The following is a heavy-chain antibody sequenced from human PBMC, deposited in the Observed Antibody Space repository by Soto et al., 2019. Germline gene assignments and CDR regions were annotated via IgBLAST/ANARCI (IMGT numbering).Heavy chain of an antibody. Sequence: KTSETLSLTCAVYGGSFSGYYWSWIRQPPGKGLEWIGEINHSGSTNYNPSLKSRVTISVDTSKNQFSLKLDSVTAADTAVYFCARQTRHLFLGLPNEFDIWGQGTLVTVSS. J-gene: IGHJ3*02. V-gene: IGHV4-34*01. CDR3: ARQTRHLFLGLPNEFDI. CDR1: GGSFSGYY. CDR2: INHSGST. D-gene: IGHD5-12*01.